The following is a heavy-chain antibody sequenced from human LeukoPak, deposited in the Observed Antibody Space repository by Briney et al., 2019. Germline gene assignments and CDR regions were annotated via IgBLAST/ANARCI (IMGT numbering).Heavy chain of an antibody. CDR2: IIPIFGTA. D-gene: IGHD5-12*01. CDR1: GGTFSSYA. J-gene: IGHJ4*02. Sequence: SVKVSCKASGGTFSSYAISWVRQAPGQGLECMGGIIPIFGTANYAQKFQGRVTITADKSTSTAYMELSSLRSEDTAVYYCARDSVDIVATLPDYWGQGTLVTVSS. CDR3: ARDSVDIVATLPDY. V-gene: IGHV1-69*06.